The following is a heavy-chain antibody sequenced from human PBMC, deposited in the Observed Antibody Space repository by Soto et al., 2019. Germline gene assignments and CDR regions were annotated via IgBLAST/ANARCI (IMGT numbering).Heavy chain of an antibody. V-gene: IGHV1-18*01. CDR1: GYTFTTYP. D-gene: IGHD6-19*01. Sequence: GASVKVSCKASGYTFTTYPITWVRQAPGHGLEWLGWISTYNGNTNFAQGLQDRVSMTRDTSTNTAYLELRSLRSDDTAVYFCAREGSGWDFDPWGQGTPVTVS. J-gene: IGHJ5*02. CDR3: AREGSGWDFDP. CDR2: ISTYNGNT.